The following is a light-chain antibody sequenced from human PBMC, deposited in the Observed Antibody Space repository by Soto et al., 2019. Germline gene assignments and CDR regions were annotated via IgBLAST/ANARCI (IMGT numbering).Light chain of an antibody. CDR2: GNI. CDR1: SSNIGALYD. Sequence: QSVLTQPPSVSGSPGQTVTISCTGGSSNIGALYDVHWYQQLPGAAPKLLIYGNINRPSGVPDRFSGSKSGTSASLAITGLRAEDEADYYCRSYDSSLGGSVFGTGTKLTVL. J-gene: IGLJ1*01. CDR3: RSYDSSLGGSV. V-gene: IGLV1-40*01.